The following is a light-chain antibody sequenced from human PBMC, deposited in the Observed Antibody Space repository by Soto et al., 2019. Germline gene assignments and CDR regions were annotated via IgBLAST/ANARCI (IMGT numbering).Light chain of an antibody. CDR2: GAS. Sequence: EIVLTQSPATLSLSPGERATLSCRASQSVTSSQLAWYQQKPGQAPRLLIYGASTRATAIPARFSGSGSGTDFTLTVSSLQPEDFAVYYCQHDYNLLTFGGGTKVDI. CDR1: QSVTSSQ. V-gene: IGKV3D-7*01. CDR3: QHDYNLLT. J-gene: IGKJ4*01.